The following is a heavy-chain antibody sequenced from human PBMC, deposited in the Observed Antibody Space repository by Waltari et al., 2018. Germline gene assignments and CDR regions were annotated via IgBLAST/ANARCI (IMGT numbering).Heavy chain of an antibody. D-gene: IGHD1-26*01. CDR3: ARLGYSGSYYYYGMDV. CDR2: IYYRGST. CDR1: GCSISRSSYY. Sequence: QLPLQESGPGLVKPSETLSLTCTVSGCSISRSSYYWGRIRQPPGKGLEWIGSIYYRGSTYDNPSLKSRVTISGDTSKNQFSLKLSSVTAADTAVYYCARLGYSGSYYYYGMDVWGQGTTVTVSS. V-gene: IGHV4-39*01. J-gene: IGHJ6*02.